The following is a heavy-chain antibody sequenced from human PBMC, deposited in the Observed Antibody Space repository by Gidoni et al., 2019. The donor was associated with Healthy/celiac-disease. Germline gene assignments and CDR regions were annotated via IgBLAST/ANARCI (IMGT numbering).Heavy chain of an antibody. CDR3: ARDLFTEMASHYFDY. Sequence: QVQLVQSGAEVKKPGASVKVSCKASGGTFSSYAISWVRQAPGQGLEWMGGIIPIFGTANYAQKFQGRVTITADESTSTAYMELSSLRSEDTAVYYCARDLFTEMASHYFDYWGQGTLVTVSS. CDR1: GGTFSSYA. CDR2: IIPIFGTA. D-gene: IGHD5-12*01. V-gene: IGHV1-69*01. J-gene: IGHJ4*02.